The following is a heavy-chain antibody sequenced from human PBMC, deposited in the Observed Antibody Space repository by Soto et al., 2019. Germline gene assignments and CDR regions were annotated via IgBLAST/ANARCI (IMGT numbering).Heavy chain of an antibody. CDR3: AARLRLGELSL. V-gene: IGHV4-31*11. CDR2: IYYSGST. Sequence: SETLSLTCAVSGGSISSGGYYWSWIRQHPGKGLEWIGYIYYSGSTYYNPSLKSRVTISVDTSKNQFSLKLSSVTAADTAVYYCAARLRLGELSLWGQGTLVTVSS. CDR1: GGSISSGGYY. J-gene: IGHJ4*02. D-gene: IGHD3-16*02.